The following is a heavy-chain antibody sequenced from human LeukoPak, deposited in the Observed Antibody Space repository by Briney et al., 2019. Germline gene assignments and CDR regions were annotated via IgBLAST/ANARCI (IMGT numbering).Heavy chain of an antibody. J-gene: IGHJ4*02. CDR3: ARQGVVGATGFDF. D-gene: IGHD1-26*01. CDR2: IYYSGST. CDR1: GGSISEISYY. Sequence: PPETLSLTCSVSGGSISEISYYWGWIRQPPGKGLEWIGNIYYSGSTYNNPSLESRVVISVDTSRNQFSLKLTSVTATDTAVYCARQGVVGATGFDFWGQGILVTVSS. V-gene: IGHV4-39*01.